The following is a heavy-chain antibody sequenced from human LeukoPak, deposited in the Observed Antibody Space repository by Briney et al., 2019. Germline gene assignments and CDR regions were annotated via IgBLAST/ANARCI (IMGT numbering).Heavy chain of an antibody. CDR2: ISYDGNNK. CDR3: AKDVQSTPYYHYGMDV. D-gene: IGHD2-15*01. CDR1: GFTFNSYD. Sequence: GGSLRLSCAASGFTFNSYDMHWVRQAPGKGLEWVAVISYDGNNKYYADPVKGRFTISRDNSKNMLYLQMNSLRAEDTAVYYCAKDVQSTPYYHYGMDVWGQGTTVTVSS. J-gene: IGHJ6*02. V-gene: IGHV3-30*18.